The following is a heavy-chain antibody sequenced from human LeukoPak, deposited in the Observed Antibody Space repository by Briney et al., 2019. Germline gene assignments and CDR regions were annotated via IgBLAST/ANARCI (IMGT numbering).Heavy chain of an antibody. CDR2: INPNSGGT. J-gene: IGHJ5*02. D-gene: IGHD2-8*01. CDR3: ARDIVLMVYAIYSWFDP. CDR1: GYTFTGYY. Sequence: ASVKVSCKASGYTFTGYYMHWVRQAPGQGLEWMGWINPNSGGTNYAQKFQGRVSMTRDTSISTAYMELSRLRSDDTAVYYCARDIVLMVYAIYSWFDPWGQGTLVTVSS. V-gene: IGHV1-2*02.